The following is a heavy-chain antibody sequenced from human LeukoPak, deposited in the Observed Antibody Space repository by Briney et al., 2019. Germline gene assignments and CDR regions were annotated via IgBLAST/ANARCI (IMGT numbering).Heavy chain of an antibody. CDR3: ARDEHPLGGGNWFDP. V-gene: IGHV3-30-3*01. CDR1: GFTFSSYD. J-gene: IGHJ5*02. CDR2: ISYDGSNK. D-gene: IGHD1/OR15-1a*01. Sequence: GGSLRLSCAASGFTFSSYDMHWVRLAPGKGLEWVAVISYDGSNKYYADSVKGRFTISRDNSKNTLYLQMNSLRAEDTAVYYCARDEHPLGGGNWFDPWGQGTLVTVSS.